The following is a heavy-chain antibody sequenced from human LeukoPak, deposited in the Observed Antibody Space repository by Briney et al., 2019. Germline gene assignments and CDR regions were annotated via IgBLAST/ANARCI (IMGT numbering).Heavy chain of an antibody. V-gene: IGHV4-61*01. CDR3: ATTYDSGDLLLGY. Sequence: SETLSLTCTVSGGSVSSISYYWSWIRQPPAKGLEWIGYIYHTGSSNYNPSLKSRVSMSVDTSKNQFSLKLSSIVAADTAVYYCATTYDSGDLLLGYWGQGTLVTVSS. CDR2: IYHTGSS. J-gene: IGHJ4*02. CDR1: GGSVSSISYY. D-gene: IGHD3-22*01.